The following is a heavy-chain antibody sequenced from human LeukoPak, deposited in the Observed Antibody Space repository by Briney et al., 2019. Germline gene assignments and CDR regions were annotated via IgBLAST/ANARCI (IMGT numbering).Heavy chain of an antibody. CDR3: ARVGIAADFDY. CDR1: GGSFSGYY. D-gene: IGHD6-13*01. J-gene: IGHJ4*02. V-gene: IGHV4-34*01. Sequence: SETLSLTCAVYGGSFSGYYWSWIRQPPGKGLEWIGEINHSGSTNYNPSLKSRVTISVDTSKNQFSLKLSSVTAADTAVYYCARVGIAADFDYRGQGTLVTVSS. CDR2: INHSGST.